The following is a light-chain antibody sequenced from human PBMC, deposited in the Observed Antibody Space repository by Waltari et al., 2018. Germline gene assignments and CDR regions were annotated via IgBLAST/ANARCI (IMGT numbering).Light chain of an antibody. J-gene: IGKJ2*01. CDR2: KAS. CDR3: QQDKTYWS. CDR1: QSINNW. V-gene: IGKV1-5*03. Sequence: DIQLTQSPSTLSASVGDRVSITCRASQSINNWLAWYQHKPGTAPNLLIYKASSLESGVPSRVSGSGFGTEFTLTISSLQPDDVATYYCQQDKTYWSFGQGTKLEIK.